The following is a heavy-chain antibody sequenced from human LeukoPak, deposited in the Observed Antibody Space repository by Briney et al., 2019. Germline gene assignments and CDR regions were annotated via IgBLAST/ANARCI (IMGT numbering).Heavy chain of an antibody. Sequence: PGGSLRLSCAASGFTFSSYVISCGRQAPGKGLEWVSFISSGSNYIYYADSVKGRFTISRDNAMNSLYLQMKSLRADDTAVYYCARAGDNTTMVTQWGQGTLVTVSS. CDR3: ARAGDNTTMVTQ. CDR2: ISSGSNYI. CDR1: GFTFSSYV. J-gene: IGHJ4*02. V-gene: IGHV3-21*01. D-gene: IGHD5-18*01.